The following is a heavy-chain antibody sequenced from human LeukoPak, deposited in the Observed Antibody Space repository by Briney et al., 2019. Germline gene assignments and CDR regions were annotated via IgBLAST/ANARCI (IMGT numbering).Heavy chain of an antibody. D-gene: IGHD1-1*01. V-gene: IGHV3-23*01. Sequence: GGSLRLSCAASGFTSSSYAMSWVRQAPGKGLEWVSAISGSGGSTYYADSVKGRFPISRDNSKNTLYLQMNSLRAEDTAVYYCAKGGGRPMGDAFDVWGQGTTVTVSS. CDR2: ISGSGGST. J-gene: IGHJ3*01. CDR1: GFTSSSYA. CDR3: AKGGGRPMGDAFDV.